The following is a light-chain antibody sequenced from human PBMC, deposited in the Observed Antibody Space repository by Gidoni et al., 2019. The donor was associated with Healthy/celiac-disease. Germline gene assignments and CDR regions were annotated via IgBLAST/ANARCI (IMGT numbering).Light chain of an antibody. Sequence: EIVMKQSPATLSVSPGERATLSCRASQSVSSNLAWYQQKPGQAPRLLIYGASPRATGIPARFSGSGSGTEFTLTISSLQSEDFAVYYCQQYNNWPLTFGGGTKVEIK. V-gene: IGKV3-15*01. CDR1: QSVSSN. J-gene: IGKJ4*01. CDR2: GAS. CDR3: QQYNNWPLT.